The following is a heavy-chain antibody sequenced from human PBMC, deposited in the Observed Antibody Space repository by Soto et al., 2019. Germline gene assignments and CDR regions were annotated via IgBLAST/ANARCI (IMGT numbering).Heavy chain of an antibody. CDR1: GFTVSSKY. Sequence: PGGSLRLSCAASGFTVSSKYMSWVRQAPGKGLEWVSVIYSGVSTYYADSVKGRFTISRDNSKNTLYLQMNSLRAEDTAVYYCARNYYDSGGGFDYWGQGTLVTVSS. V-gene: IGHV3-53*01. CDR2: IYSGVST. J-gene: IGHJ4*02. CDR3: ARNYYDSGGGFDY. D-gene: IGHD3-22*01.